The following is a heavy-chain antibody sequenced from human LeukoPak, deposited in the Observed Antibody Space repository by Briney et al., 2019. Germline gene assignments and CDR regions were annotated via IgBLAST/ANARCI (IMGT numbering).Heavy chain of an antibody. CDR3: ARSPLLYFDY. D-gene: IGHD1-26*01. V-gene: IGHV3-21*01. J-gene: IGHJ4*02. Sequence: PGGSLRLSCAASGFTFSSYSMNWVRQAPGKGLEWVSSISSSSSYIYYADSVKGRFTISRDNARNSLYLQMNSLRAEDTAVYYCARSPLLYFDYWGQGTLVTVSS. CDR1: GFTFSSYS. CDR2: ISSSSSYI.